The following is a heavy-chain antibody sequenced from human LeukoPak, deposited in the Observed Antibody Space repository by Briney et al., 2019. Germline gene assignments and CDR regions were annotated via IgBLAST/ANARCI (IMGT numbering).Heavy chain of an antibody. CDR2: MNPNSGNT. CDR3: ARGLRPYYYDSSGYYGDY. D-gene: IGHD3-22*01. V-gene: IGHV1-8*01. J-gene: IGHJ4*02. CDR1: GYTFTSYD. Sequence: RASVKVSCKASGYTFTSYDINWVRQATGQGLEWMGWMNPNSGNTGYAQKFQGKVTMTRNTSISTAYMELSSLRPEDTAVYYCARGLRPYYYDSSGYYGDYWSQGTLVTVSS.